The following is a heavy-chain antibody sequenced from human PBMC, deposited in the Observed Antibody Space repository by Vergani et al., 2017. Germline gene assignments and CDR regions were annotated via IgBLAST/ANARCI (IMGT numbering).Heavy chain of an antibody. CDR1: GGSFNDYW. J-gene: IGHJ4*02. D-gene: IGHD2-8*01. V-gene: IGHV4-34*01. CDR3: AREGYCTNGMCFTLFDG. Sequence: QAQLQQWGAGLLKPSETLSLTCAIYGGSFNDYWWTWIRQPPGKGLEWIGEIRHDGITHYSPSLKSRVTISIDTSTQQFSLNLRSVTAAHTAVYYCAREGYCTNGMCFTLFDGGGQGALVAVSS. CDR2: IRHDGIT.